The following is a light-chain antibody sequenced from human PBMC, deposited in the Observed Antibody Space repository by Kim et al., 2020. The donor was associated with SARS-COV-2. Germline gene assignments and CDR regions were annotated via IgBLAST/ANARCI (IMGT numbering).Light chain of an antibody. CDR1: KLGDKY. J-gene: IGLJ1*01. CDR2: QDS. V-gene: IGLV3-1*01. CDR3: QAWDSSTAV. Sequence: SYELTQPPSVSVSPGQTASITCSGDKLGDKYACWYQQKPGQSPVLVIYQDSKRPSGIPERFFGSNSGNTATLTISGTQAMDEADYYCQAWDSSTAVFGTGTKVTVL.